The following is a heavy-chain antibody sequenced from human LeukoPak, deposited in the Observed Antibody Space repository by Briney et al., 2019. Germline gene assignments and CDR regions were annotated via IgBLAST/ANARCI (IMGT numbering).Heavy chain of an antibody. Sequence: PSGTLSLTCIVSGGSISSNNWWNWVRQPPGKGLEWIGKIYHSGSTNYNPSLKSRVTISVDTSKNQFSLKLSSVTAADTAVYYCARSITIFGVVILATYYFDYWGQGTLVTVSS. V-gene: IGHV4-4*02. CDR2: IYHSGST. J-gene: IGHJ4*02. CDR3: ARSITIFGVVILATYYFDY. CDR1: GGSISSNNW. D-gene: IGHD3-3*01.